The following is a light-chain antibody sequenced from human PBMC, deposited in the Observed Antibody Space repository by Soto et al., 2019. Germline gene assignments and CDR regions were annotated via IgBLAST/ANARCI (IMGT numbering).Light chain of an antibody. CDR2: DAS. J-gene: IGKJ2*01. V-gene: IGKV3-11*01. CDR3: QQRYKSPRT. Sequence: EIVLTQSPATLSLSPGERATLSCRASQTVRTYLAWYHQIPGQPPRLLLYDASTRATGIPARFSGSGSGTDFTLTISRLEPEDFGVYYCQQRYKSPRTFGRGTKLEI. CDR1: QTVRTY.